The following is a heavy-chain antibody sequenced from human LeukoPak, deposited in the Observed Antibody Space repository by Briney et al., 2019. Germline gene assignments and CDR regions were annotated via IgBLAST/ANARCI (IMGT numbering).Heavy chain of an antibody. V-gene: IGHV4-4*07. CDR2: IYTSGST. CDR1: GGSISDYY. D-gene: IGHD6-13*01. J-gene: IGHJ4*02. Sequence: PSETLSLTCTVSGGSISDYYWSWIRQPVGKGLEWMGRIYTSGSTNYNPSLKSRVTMSGDTSKNQFSLKLSSVTAADTAVYYCARVKGYSSSWYAELVFDYWGQGTLVTVSS. CDR3: ARVKGYSSSWYAELVFDY.